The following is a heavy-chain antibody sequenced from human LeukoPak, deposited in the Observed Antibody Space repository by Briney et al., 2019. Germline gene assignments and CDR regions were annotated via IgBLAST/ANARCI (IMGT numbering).Heavy chain of an antibody. CDR1: GFTVSSNY. CDR3: TVTTTVTLAEYFQH. CDR2: IYSGGST. Sequence: GGSLRLSCAASGFTVSSNYMSWVRQAPGKGLEWVSVIYSGGSTYYADSVKGRFTISRDNSKNTLYLQMNSLRAEDTAVCYCTVTTTVTLAEYFQHWGQGTLVTVSS. J-gene: IGHJ1*01. V-gene: IGHV3-66*01. D-gene: IGHD4-17*01.